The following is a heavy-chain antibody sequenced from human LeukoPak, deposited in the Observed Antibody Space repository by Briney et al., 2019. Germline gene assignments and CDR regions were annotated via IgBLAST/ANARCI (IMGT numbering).Heavy chain of an antibody. CDR2: LSGSGSAT. CDR3: AKHLGSHSFLFYYMDV. V-gene: IGHV3-23*01. CDR1: EFTFSRFA. J-gene: IGHJ6*03. Sequence: GGPLRLSCEASEFTFSRFAMSWSRQPPGTGLEWVSPLSGSGSATYYADSVKGRFTTSRDNSKDTLYLQMDNVRADDTAVYYCAKHLGSHSFLFYYMDVWGKGTSVIVSS. D-gene: IGHD2-21*01.